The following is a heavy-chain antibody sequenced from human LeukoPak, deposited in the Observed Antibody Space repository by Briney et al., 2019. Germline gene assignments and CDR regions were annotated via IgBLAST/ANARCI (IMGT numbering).Heavy chain of an antibody. Sequence: ASVKVSCKASGYTSSSYAMHWVRQAPGQRLEWLGWINAGNGNTKYSQEFQGRVTITRDTSASTAYMELSSLRSEDMAVYYCARESTGLYGSGIIIDPWGQGTLVTVSS. CDR1: GYTSSSYA. J-gene: IGHJ5*02. V-gene: IGHV1-3*03. D-gene: IGHD3-10*01. CDR3: ARESTGLYGSGIIIDP. CDR2: INAGNGNT.